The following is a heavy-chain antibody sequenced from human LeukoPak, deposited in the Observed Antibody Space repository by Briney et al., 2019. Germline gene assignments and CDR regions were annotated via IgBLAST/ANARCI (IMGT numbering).Heavy chain of an antibody. CDR3: AKDPTYNSDAFDI. J-gene: IGHJ3*02. CDR2: ISGSRGST. CDR1: GFTFTGFA. Sequence: GGSLRLSCEGSGFTFTGFAMSWVRQAPGKGLEWVSTISGSRGSTYYADSVKGRFTISRDNSKNTLYLQMNSLRVDDTAVYFCAKDPTYNSDAFDIWGQGTKVIVSS. D-gene: IGHD1-20*01. V-gene: IGHV3-23*01.